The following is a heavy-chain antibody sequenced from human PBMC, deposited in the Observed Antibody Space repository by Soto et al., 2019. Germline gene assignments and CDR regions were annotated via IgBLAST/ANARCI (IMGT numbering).Heavy chain of an antibody. D-gene: IGHD1-20*01. J-gene: IGHJ4*02. V-gene: IGHV3-23*01. CDR1: GFTFSSYA. Sequence: GGSLRLSCAASGFTFSSYAMSWVRQAPGKGLEWVSAISGSGGSTYYADSVKGRFTISRDNSKNTLYLQMNSLRAEDTAVYYGAKVLYSWNDGLDYWGQGSLVTGSS. CDR3: AKVLYSWNDGLDY. CDR2: ISGSGGST.